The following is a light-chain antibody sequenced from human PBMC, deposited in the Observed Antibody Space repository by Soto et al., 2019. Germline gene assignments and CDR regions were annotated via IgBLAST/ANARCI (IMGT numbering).Light chain of an antibody. J-gene: IGKJ1*01. CDR1: QSVSSN. CDR3: QQYNNWPRE. V-gene: IGKV3-15*01. CDR2: GAS. Sequence: EIVMTQSPATLSVSPGERATLSCRASQSVSSNLAWYQQKPGQAPRLLIYGASTRATGIPARFSGSGSGTEFTLTISSLQSEGFAVYYCQQYNNWPREFGQGTKVDIK.